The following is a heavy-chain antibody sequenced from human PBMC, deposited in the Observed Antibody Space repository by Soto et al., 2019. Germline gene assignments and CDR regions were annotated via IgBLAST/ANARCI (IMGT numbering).Heavy chain of an antibody. V-gene: IGHV4-39*01. J-gene: IGHJ5*02. CDR3: ARHYSSRWYTSNWFDP. D-gene: IGHD6-19*01. Sequence: QLQLQESGPGLVKPSETLSLTCTVSGGSISSSSYYWGWIRQPPGKGLEGIGSIYYSGSTYYNPSLKSRVTISVDTSKNQFSLQLSSVTAADTAVYYCARHYSSRWYTSNWFDPWGQGTLVTVSS. CDR1: GGSISSSSYY. CDR2: IYYSGST.